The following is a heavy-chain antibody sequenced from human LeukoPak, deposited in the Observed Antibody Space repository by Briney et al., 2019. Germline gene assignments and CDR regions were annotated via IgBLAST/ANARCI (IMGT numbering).Heavy chain of an antibody. J-gene: IGHJ6*02. CDR2: ISGSGGST. V-gene: IGHV3-23*01. CDR1: GFTFSSYA. CDR3: ARSTCWTGGSCNPEGYYYNGVDV. D-gene: IGHD2-15*01. Sequence: PGGSLRLSWAASGFTFSSYAMSWVRQAPGKGLEWVSAISGSGGSTYYADSVKGRFTISRDNSKNTLYLQMNSLRVEDTALYYCARSTCWTGGSCNPEGYYYNGVDVWGQGTTITVSS.